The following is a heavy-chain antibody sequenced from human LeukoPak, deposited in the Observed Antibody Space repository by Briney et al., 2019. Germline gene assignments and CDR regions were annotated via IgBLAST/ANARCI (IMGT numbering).Heavy chain of an antibody. Sequence: GGSLRLSCAASGFTFSSYAMHWVRQAPGKGLEWVSAISGSGGRTYFADSVQGRFTISRDNSKNTLYLQMNSLRAEDTAVYYCAREVVRGVITFWGQGTLVTVSS. V-gene: IGHV3-23*01. CDR1: GFTFSSYA. J-gene: IGHJ4*02. CDR3: AREVVRGVITF. D-gene: IGHD3-10*01. CDR2: ISGSGGRT.